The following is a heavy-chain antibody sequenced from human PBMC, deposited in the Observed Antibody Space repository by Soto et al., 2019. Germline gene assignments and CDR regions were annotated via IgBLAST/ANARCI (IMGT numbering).Heavy chain of an antibody. V-gene: IGHV1-8*01. D-gene: IGHD3-10*01. CDR2: MNPNSGNT. CDR3: ARVIVVRGVIVWFDP. CDR1: GYTFTSYD. Sequence: ASVKVSCKASGYTFTSYDINWVRQATGQGLEWMGWMNPNSGNTGYAQKFQGRVTMTRNTSISTAYMELSSLRSEDTAVYYCARVIVVRGVIVWFDPWGQGTLVPVSS. J-gene: IGHJ5*02.